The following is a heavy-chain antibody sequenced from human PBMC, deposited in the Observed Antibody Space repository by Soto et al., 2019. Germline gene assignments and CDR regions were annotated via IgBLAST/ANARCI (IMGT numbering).Heavy chain of an antibody. Sequence: SETLSLTCTVSGGSISNHYWSWIQQPPGKGLEWIGYIYYNGNTNYNPPLKSRVTMSVDTSKNQISLKLSSVTAADTAVYYCTRANWYSEYWGQGTLVTVSS. V-gene: IGHV4-59*11. CDR2: IYYNGNT. CDR3: TRANWYSEY. CDR1: GGSISNHY. J-gene: IGHJ4*02. D-gene: IGHD7-27*01.